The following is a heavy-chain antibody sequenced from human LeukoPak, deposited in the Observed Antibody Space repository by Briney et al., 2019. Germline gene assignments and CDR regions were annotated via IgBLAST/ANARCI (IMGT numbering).Heavy chain of an antibody. Sequence: GGSLRLSCAASGFTFSSYSMNWVRQAPGKGLEWVSSISSSSSYIYYADSVKGRFTISRDNAKNSLYLQMNSLRAEDTAVYYCARGGPSYSHTGNDYWGQGTLVTVSS. V-gene: IGHV3-21*01. CDR3: ARGGPSYSHTGNDY. CDR1: GFTFSSYS. D-gene: IGHD1-26*01. CDR2: ISSSSSYI. J-gene: IGHJ4*02.